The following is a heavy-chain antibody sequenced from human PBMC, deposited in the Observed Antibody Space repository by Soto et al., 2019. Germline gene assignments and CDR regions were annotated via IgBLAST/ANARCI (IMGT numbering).Heavy chain of an antibody. D-gene: IGHD3-3*01. J-gene: IGHJ4*02. CDR1: GFTFSSYG. V-gene: IGHV3-30*18. CDR3: AKEWGTFYDFWSGYDGTHTIS. CDR2: ISYDGSNK. Sequence: GGSLRLSCAASGFTFSSYGMHWVRQAPGKGLEWVAVISYDGSNKYYADSVKGRFTISRDNSKNTLYLQMNSLRAEDTAVYYCAKEWGTFYDFWSGYDGTHTISWGQGTLVTVSS.